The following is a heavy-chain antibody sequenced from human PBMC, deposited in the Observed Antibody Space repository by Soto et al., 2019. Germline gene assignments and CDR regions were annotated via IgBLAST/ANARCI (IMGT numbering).Heavy chain of an antibody. CDR3: ARGFGEVGYCTNGVCPWFDP. CDR2: MNPNSGNT. CDR1: GYTFTSYD. Sequence: ASVKVSCKASGYTFTSYDINWVRQATGQGLEWMGWMNPNSGNTGYAQKFQGRVTMTRNTSISTAYMELSSLRSEDTAVYYCARGFGEVGYCTNGVCPWFDPWGQGTLVTVS. J-gene: IGHJ5*02. D-gene: IGHD2-8*01. V-gene: IGHV1-8*01.